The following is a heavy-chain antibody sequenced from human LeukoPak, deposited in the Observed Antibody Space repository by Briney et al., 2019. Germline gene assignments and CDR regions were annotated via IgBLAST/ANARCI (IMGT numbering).Heavy chain of an antibody. Sequence: SETLSLTCTVSGGSISSFYWSWIRQYPGKGLEWIGYIYHTGDTIYNPSLMSRVTVSLDTSKNQFSLKMSSVTAADTAVYYCARGSGQQQPNFGYWGQGTLVTVSS. V-gene: IGHV4-59*01. CDR2: IYHTGDT. CDR1: GGSISSFY. D-gene: IGHD6-13*01. J-gene: IGHJ4*02. CDR3: ARGSGQQQPNFGY.